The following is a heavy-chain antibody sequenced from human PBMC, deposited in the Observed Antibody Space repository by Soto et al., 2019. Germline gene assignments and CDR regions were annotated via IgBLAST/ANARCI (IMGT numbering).Heavy chain of an antibody. V-gene: IGHV3-30*18. CDR2: ISYDGSTK. CDR1: GFTFSSYG. J-gene: IGHJ4*02. D-gene: IGHD3-10*01. CDR3: AKDVYGSGWFGY. Sequence: QVQLVESGGGVVQPGRSLRLSCAASGFTFSSYGMHWVRQAPGKGLEWVAFISYDGSTKYYADSVKGRFTISRDNSKNALYLQMSSRRAEDTAVYCWAKDVYGSGWFGYWGQGTLVTVSS.